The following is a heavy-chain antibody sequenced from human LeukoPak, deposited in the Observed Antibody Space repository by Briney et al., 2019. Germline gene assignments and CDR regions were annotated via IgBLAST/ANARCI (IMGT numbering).Heavy chain of an antibody. CDR3: AGPYSGSYHPNWYFDL. D-gene: IGHD1-26*01. J-gene: IGHJ2*01. CDR1: GGSISSSNW. Sequence: SETLSLTCAVSGGSISSSNWWSWVRQPPGKGLEWIGEIYHSGSTNYNPSLKSRVTISVDKSKNQFSLKLSSVTAADTAVYYCAGPYSGSYHPNWYFDLWGRGTLVTVSS. CDR2: IYHSGST. V-gene: IGHV4-4*02.